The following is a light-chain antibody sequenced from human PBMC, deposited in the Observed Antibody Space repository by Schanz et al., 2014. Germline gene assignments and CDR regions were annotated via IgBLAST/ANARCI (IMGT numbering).Light chain of an antibody. CDR2: SGS. J-gene: IGKJ1*01. V-gene: IGKV1-39*01. CDR1: LNVTGY. Sequence: DIQMPQSPSSLSAYVGDTITITCRRGLNVTGYLNWYQQKPGKAPTLLISSGSTLQSGVPARFTGSGSGTDFSLTISSLQPEDFATYYCQQSYSIPWTFGQGTKVGIK. CDR3: QQSYSIPWT.